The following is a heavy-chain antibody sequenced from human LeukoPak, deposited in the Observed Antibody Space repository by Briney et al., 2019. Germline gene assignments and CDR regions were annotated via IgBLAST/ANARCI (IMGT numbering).Heavy chain of an antibody. CDR3: ATYSSLNRREFQY. V-gene: IGHV3-7*01. Sequence: GGSLRLSCEGSGFTFSNYWMGWVRQAPGKGVQWVAHIKTDGSEKYYVDSVKGGFTISRDKAKNSLYLQMNSLRAEDTAVYYCATYSSLNRREFQYWGQGTLLTVSS. D-gene: IGHD3-22*01. J-gene: IGHJ1*01. CDR2: IKTDGSEK. CDR1: GFTFSNYW.